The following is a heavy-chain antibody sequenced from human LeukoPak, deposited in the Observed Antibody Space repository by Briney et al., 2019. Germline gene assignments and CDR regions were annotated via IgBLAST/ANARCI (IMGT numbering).Heavy chain of an antibody. CDR3: ALTTRGY. CDR2: IRFNGTTK. D-gene: IGHD1-1*01. J-gene: IGHJ4*01. Sequence: GGSLRLSCVASGISFITYGMHWVRQAPGKGLGWVAFIRFNGTTKVYGDSVEGRFTISRDNSKNTLYLQMNSLTVEDTAIYYCALTTRGYWGQGTLVTVSS. V-gene: IGHV3-30*02. CDR1: GISFITYG.